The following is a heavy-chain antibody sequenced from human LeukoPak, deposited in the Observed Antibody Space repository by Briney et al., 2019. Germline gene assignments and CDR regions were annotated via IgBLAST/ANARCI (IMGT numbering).Heavy chain of an antibody. CDR1: GGTFSSYA. CDR2: IIPILGIA. D-gene: IGHD6-19*01. V-gene: IGHV1-69*04. J-gene: IGHJ4*02. CDR3: ARDPSNTSGRNLFFDY. Sequence: GASVKVSCKTSGGTFSSYAISWVRQAPGQGLEWMGRIIPILGIANYAQKFQGRVTITADKSTSTVFMELRNLNTDDTAVYYCARDPSNTSGRNLFFDYWGQGTLVTVSS.